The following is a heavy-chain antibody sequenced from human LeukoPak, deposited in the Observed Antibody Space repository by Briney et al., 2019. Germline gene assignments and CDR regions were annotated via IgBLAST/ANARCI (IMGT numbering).Heavy chain of an antibody. V-gene: IGHV4-38-2*02. Sequence: SETLSLTCTVSGYSISSGYYWGWIRQPPGKGLEWIGSIYHSGSTYYNPSLKSQVTISVDTSKNQFSLKLSSVTAADTAVYYCARLLVIDSGWFDYWGQGTLVTVSS. CDR1: GYSISSGYY. CDR3: ARLLVIDSGWFDY. D-gene: IGHD6-19*01. J-gene: IGHJ4*02. CDR2: IYHSGST.